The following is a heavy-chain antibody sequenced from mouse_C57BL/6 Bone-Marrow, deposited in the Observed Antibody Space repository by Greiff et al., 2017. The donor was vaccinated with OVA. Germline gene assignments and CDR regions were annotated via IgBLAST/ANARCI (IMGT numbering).Heavy chain of an antibody. D-gene: IGHD2-4*01. CDR1: GYTFTSYD. Sequence: VMLVESGPELVKPGASVKLSCKASGYTFTSYDINWVKQRPGQGLEWIGWIYPRDGSTKYNEKFKGKATLTVDTSSSTAYMELHSLTSEDSAVYFCAMIYYDYEFDYWGQGTTLTVSS. J-gene: IGHJ2*01. V-gene: IGHV1-85*01. CDR3: AMIYYDYEFDY. CDR2: IYPRDGST.